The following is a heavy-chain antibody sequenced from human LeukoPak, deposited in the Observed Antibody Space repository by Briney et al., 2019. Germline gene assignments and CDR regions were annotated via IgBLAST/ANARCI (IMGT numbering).Heavy chain of an antibody. CDR1: GFTFSSYS. D-gene: IGHD3-16*01. Sequence: GGSLRLSCAASGFTFSSYSMNWVRQAPGKGLEWVSYISSSSSTMYYADSVKGRFTISRDNAKNSLYLQMNSLRAEDTAVYYCARELSSIMITFGGVNAFDIWGQGTMVTVSS. CDR2: ISSSSSTM. CDR3: ARELSSIMITFGGVNAFDI. V-gene: IGHV3-48*01. J-gene: IGHJ3*02.